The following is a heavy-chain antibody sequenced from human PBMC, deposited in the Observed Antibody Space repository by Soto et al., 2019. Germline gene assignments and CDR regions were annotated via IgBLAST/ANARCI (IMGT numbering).Heavy chain of an antibody. J-gene: IGHJ6*02. Sequence: EVQLVESGGGLVKPGGSLRLSCAASGFTFSSYSMNWVRQAPGKGLEWVSSISSSSSYIYYADSVKGRFTISRDNAKNSLYLQMNSRRAEDTAVYYCARGKVGSTVTYYYYYGMDVWGQGTTVTVSS. D-gene: IGHD4-17*01. CDR2: ISSSSSYI. V-gene: IGHV3-21*01. CDR1: GFTFSSYS. CDR3: ARGKVGSTVTYYYYYGMDV.